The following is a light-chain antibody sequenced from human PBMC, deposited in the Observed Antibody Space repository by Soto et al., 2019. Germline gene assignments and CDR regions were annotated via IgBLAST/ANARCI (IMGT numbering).Light chain of an antibody. Sequence: EIEMTQSPATLSVSPGERATLSCRASQSVNTNLAWYQQKPGQAPRLLIYGASTRAPGIPDRFSGSRSGTDFTLTISRLEPEDFAVYYGQQYGSSPQITVGLGTRRELK. CDR3: QQYGSSPQIT. V-gene: IGKV3-20*01. CDR2: GAS. CDR1: QSVNTN. J-gene: IGKJ5*01.